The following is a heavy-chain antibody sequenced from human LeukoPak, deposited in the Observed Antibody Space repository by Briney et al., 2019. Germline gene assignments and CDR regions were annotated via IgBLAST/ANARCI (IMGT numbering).Heavy chain of an antibody. CDR3: AKDGRGSYYFNWFDP. D-gene: IGHD1-26*01. V-gene: IGHV3-21*04. J-gene: IGHJ5*02. CDR2: ISGSSSYI. Sequence: PGGSLRLSCAASGFTFSTYSMNWVRQAPGKGLEWVASISGSSSYIYYADSVKGRFTISRDNAKNSLYLQMNSLRAEDTAVYYCAKDGRGSYYFNWFDPWGQGTLVTVSS. CDR1: GFTFSTYS.